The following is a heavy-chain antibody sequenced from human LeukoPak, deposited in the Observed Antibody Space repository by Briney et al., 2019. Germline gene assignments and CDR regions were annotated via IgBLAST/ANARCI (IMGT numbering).Heavy chain of an antibody. Sequence: SVKVSCKASGGTFSSYAISWVRQAPGQGLEWMGGIIPIFGTANYAQKFQGRVTITADESTSTAYMELSSLRSEDTAVYYCARGPFDIGGSMRFFDYWGQGTLVTVSS. CDR2: IIPIFGTA. CDR1: GGTFSSYA. V-gene: IGHV1-69*13. CDR3: ARGPFDIGGSMRFFDY. J-gene: IGHJ4*02. D-gene: IGHD5-12*01.